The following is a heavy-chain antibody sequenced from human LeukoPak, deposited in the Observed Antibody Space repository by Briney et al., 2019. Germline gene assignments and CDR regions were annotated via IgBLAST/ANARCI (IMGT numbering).Heavy chain of an antibody. D-gene: IGHD6-19*01. J-gene: IGHJ4*02. CDR2: IYYSGST. CDR3: ARPLDVAGSFDY. Sequence: SETPSLTCTVSGGSISSSSYYWGWIRQPPGKGLEWIGSIYYSGSTYYNPSLKSRVTISVDTSKNQFSLKLSSVTAADTAVYYCARPLDVAGSFDYWGQGTLVTVSS. V-gene: IGHV4-39*01. CDR1: GGSISSSSYY.